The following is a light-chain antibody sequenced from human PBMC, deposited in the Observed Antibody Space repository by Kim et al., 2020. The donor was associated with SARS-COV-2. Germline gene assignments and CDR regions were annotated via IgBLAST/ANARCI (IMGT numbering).Light chain of an antibody. J-gene: IGLJ2*01. V-gene: IGLV2-14*03. Sequence: GQSITISCTGTSSDVGNYNYVSWYQQHPGKAPKLMIYGVSERPSGVSNRFSGSKSGNTASLTISGLQAEDEADYYCSSYTSSSLVVFGGGTKVTVL. CDR1: SSDVGNYNY. CDR2: GVS. CDR3: SSYTSSSLVV.